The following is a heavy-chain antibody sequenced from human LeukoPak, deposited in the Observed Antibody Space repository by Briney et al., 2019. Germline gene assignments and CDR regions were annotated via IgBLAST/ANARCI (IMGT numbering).Heavy chain of an antibody. Sequence: GGSLRLSCAASGFTFSSNWMSWVRQAPGKGLEWVANIKQDGSEKYYVDSVKGRFTISRDNAKNSLYLQMNSLRAEDTAVYYCARVPRYYYDSSGYYSDYWGQGTLVTVSS. CDR2: IKQDGSEK. D-gene: IGHD3-22*01. J-gene: IGHJ4*02. CDR1: GFTFSSNW. CDR3: ARVPRYYYDSSGYYSDY. V-gene: IGHV3-7*01.